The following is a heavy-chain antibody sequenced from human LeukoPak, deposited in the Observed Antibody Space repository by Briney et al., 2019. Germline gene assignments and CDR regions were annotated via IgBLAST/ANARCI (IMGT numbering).Heavy chain of an antibody. CDR1: GFTFSSYG. CDR2: ISGSGGST. J-gene: IGHJ4*02. Sequence: GGSLRLSCAASGFTFSSYGMSWVRQAPGKGLEWVSAISGSGGSTYYADSVKGRFTISRDNSKNTLYLQMNSLRAEDTAVYYCASYYGSGSYLGGDYWGQGTLVTVSS. V-gene: IGHV3-23*01. D-gene: IGHD3-10*01. CDR3: ASYYGSGSYLGGDY.